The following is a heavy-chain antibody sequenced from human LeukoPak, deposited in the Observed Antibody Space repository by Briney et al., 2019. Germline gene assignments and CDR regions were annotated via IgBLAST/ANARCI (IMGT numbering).Heavy chain of an antibody. CDR1: GFTFSDYY. Sequence: GGSLRLSCAASGFTFSDYYMSWIRQAPGKGLEWVSYISSSGSTIYYADSVKGRFTISRDNAKNSLYLQMNSLRAEDTAVYYCARHLSGITGYTYGRGIDYWGQGTLVTVSS. D-gene: IGHD5-18*01. CDR2: ISSSGSTI. CDR3: ARHLSGITGYTYGRGIDY. V-gene: IGHV3-11*04. J-gene: IGHJ4*02.